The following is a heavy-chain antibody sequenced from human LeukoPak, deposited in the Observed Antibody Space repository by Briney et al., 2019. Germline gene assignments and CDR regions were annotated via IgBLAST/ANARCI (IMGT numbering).Heavy chain of an antibody. CDR1: GFMFSSNW. D-gene: IGHD1-26*01. V-gene: IGHV3-7*01. J-gene: IGHJ4*02. CDR3: ARDTRSLIDY. CDR2: IKEDGTET. Sequence: PGGSLRLSCAASGFMFSSNWMSWVRLAPGKGLEWVANIKEDGTETYYVDSVKGRFTISRDNAKNSLYLHMNSLRADDTAVYYCARDTRSLIDYWGQGTLVTVSS.